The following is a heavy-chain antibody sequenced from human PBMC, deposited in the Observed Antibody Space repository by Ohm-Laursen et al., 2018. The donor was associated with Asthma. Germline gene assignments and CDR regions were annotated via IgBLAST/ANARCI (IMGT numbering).Heavy chain of an antibody. CDR1: GFYFSSYS. J-gene: IGHJ4*02. V-gene: IGHV3-48*01. D-gene: IGHD6-13*01. Sequence: GSLRLSCAASGFYFSSYSMHWVRQAPGKGPEWLAFITSGSDIIHYADSVEGRFTISRDNAKKSVYLQMKSLRVEDTAVYYCARDIRSWYSSSWYIDYWGQGTLVTVSS. CDR3: ARDIRSWYSSSWYIDY. CDR2: ITSGSDII.